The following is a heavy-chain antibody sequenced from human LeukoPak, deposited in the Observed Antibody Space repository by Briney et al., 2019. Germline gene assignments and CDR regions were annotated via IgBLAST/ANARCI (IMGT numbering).Heavy chain of an antibody. J-gene: IGHJ4*02. Sequence: GGSLRLSCAASGFTFSSYGMPRVRQAPGKGLEWVAVISYDGSNKYYADSVKGRFTISRDNSKNTLYLQMNSLRAEDTAVYYCAKDLYYYDSSGYYLEGAFDYWGQGTLVTVSS. CDR2: ISYDGSNK. V-gene: IGHV3-30*18. CDR1: GFTFSSYG. D-gene: IGHD3-22*01. CDR3: AKDLYYYDSSGYYLEGAFDY.